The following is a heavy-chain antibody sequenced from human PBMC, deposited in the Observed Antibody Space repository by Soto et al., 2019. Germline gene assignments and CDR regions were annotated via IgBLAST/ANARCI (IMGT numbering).Heavy chain of an antibody. CDR1: GFTFDDYA. CDR2: ISWNSVSI. CDR3: AGRVGATNYGMDV. D-gene: IGHD1-26*01. Sequence: GGSLRLSCAASGFTFDDYAMHWVRQAPGKGLEWVSGISWNSVSIGYADSVKGRFTISRDNSKNTLYLQMNNLRAEDTAVYYCAGRVGATNYGMDVGGQGTTLTV. V-gene: IGHV3-9*01. J-gene: IGHJ6*02.